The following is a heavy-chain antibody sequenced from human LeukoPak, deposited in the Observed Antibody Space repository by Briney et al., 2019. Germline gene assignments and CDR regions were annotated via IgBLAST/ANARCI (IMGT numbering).Heavy chain of an antibody. D-gene: IGHD3-3*01. CDR1: GFTFSDYW. Sequence: GGSLRLSCAASGFTFSDYWMSWVRQAPGKGLEWVANINQDGSEKHYLDSVRGRFTISRDNAKNSLYLQMNSLRAEDTAVYYCARADGEGVATPYFQHWGQGTLVTVSS. J-gene: IGHJ1*01. CDR3: ARADGEGVATPYFQH. V-gene: IGHV3-7*01. CDR2: INQDGSEK.